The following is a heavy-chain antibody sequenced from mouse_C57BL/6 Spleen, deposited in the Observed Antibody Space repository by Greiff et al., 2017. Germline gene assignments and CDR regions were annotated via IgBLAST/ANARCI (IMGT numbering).Heavy chain of an antibody. J-gene: IGHJ4*01. CDR2: IYPSDSET. Sequence: QVQLQQPGAELVRPGSSVTLSCKASGYTFTSYWMDWVKQRPGQGLEWIGNIYPSDSETHYNQKFKDKATLTVDKSSSTAYMQLSSLTSEDSAVYYYARRGGYDYFYAMDYWGQGTSVTVSS. CDR3: ARRGGYDYFYAMDY. CDR1: GYTFTSYW. D-gene: IGHD2-4*01. V-gene: IGHV1-61*01.